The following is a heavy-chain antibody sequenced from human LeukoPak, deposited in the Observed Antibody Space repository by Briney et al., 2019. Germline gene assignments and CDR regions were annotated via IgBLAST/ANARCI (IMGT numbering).Heavy chain of an antibody. J-gene: IGHJ6*03. V-gene: IGHV1-18*04. D-gene: IGHD3-10*01. CDR2: ISAYNGNT. CDR3: ARAPSSIRGSGYYYYMDV. CDR1: GYSFTSYY. Sequence: ASVKVSCKASGYSFTSYYMHWVRQAPGQGLEWMGWISAYNGNTNYAQKLQGRVTMTTDTSTSTAYMELRSLRSDDTAVYYCARAPSSIRGSGYYYYMDVWGKGTTVTISS.